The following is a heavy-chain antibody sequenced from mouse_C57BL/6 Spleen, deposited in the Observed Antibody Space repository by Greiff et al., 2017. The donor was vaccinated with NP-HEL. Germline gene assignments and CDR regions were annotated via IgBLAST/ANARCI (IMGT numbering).Heavy chain of an antibody. V-gene: IGHV1-80*01. D-gene: IGHD1-1*01. Sequence: QVQLKESGAELVKPGASVKISCKASGYAFSSYWMNWVKQRPGKGLEWIGQIYPGDGDTNYNGKFKGKATLTADKSSSTAYMQLSSLTSEDSAVYFCARSITTVVAKYFDVWGTGTTVTVSS. J-gene: IGHJ1*03. CDR3: ARSITTVVAKYFDV. CDR2: IYPGDGDT. CDR1: GYAFSSYW.